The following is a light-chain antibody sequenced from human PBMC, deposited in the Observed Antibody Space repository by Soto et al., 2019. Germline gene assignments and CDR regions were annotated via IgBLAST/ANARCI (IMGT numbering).Light chain of an antibody. CDR3: APWDSSLGAHV. J-gene: IGLJ1*01. V-gene: IGLV1-51*02. CDR1: TSNTGNNY. Sequence: QSVLTQPPSVSAAPGQRVTIACSGSTSNTGNNYVSWYQHLPGTAPKLLIYETDKRPSGIPDRFSGSKSGTSATLGISGLQTGDEADYYCAPWDSSLGAHVFGNGTKLTVL. CDR2: ETD.